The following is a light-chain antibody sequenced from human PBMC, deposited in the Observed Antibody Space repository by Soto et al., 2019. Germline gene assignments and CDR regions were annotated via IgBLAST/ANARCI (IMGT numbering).Light chain of an antibody. CDR2: DAS. Sequence: EILLTQSPATLSLSPGERATLSCRASQSVRSSLAWYQQKPGQAPRLLIYDASTRATGIPGRLSGSGSGTDFTLTIGNLEPEDFAVYYCQQRSSWPWTFGQGAKVEIK. CDR3: QQRSSWPWT. V-gene: IGKV3-11*01. J-gene: IGKJ1*01. CDR1: QSVRSS.